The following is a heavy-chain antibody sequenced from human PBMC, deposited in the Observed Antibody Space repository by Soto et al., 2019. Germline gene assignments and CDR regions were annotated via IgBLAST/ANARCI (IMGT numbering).Heavy chain of an antibody. Sequence: SVKVSCKASGGTFSSYAISWVRQAPGQGLEWMGGIIPIFGTANYAQKFQGRVTITRDMSTSTAYMELSSLRSEDTAVYYCAAPSTAEMATIYNYWGQGTLVTVSS. CDR3: AAPSTAEMATIYNY. J-gene: IGHJ4*02. D-gene: IGHD5-12*01. CDR2: IIPIFGTA. V-gene: IGHV1-69*05. CDR1: GGTFSSYA.